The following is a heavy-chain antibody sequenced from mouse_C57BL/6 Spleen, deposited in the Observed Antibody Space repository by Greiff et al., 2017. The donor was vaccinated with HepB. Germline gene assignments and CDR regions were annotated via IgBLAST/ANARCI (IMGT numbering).Heavy chain of an antibody. CDR2: INPSNGGT. J-gene: IGHJ2*01. Sequence: VQLQESGTELVKPGASVKLSCKASGYTFTSYWMHWVKQRPGQGLEWIGNINPSNGGTNYNEKFKSKATLTVDKSSSTAYMQLSSLTSEDSAVYYCARNDYGSSFDYWGQGTTLTVSS. CDR3: ARNDYGSSFDY. V-gene: IGHV1-53*01. D-gene: IGHD1-1*01. CDR1: GYTFTSYW.